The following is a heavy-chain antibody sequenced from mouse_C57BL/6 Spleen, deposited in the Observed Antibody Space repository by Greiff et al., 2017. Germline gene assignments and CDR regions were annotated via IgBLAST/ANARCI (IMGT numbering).Heavy chain of an antibody. Sequence: EVQLQQSGPGLVKPSQSLSLPCSVTGYSITSGYYWNWIRQFPGNKLEWMGYISYDGSNNYNPSLKNRISITRDTSKNQFFLKLNSVTTEDTATYYCARVNYGSSYGGFDYWGQGTTLTVSS. CDR1: GYSITSGYY. CDR3: ARVNYGSSYGGFDY. V-gene: IGHV3-6*01. CDR2: ISYDGSN. D-gene: IGHD1-1*01. J-gene: IGHJ2*01.